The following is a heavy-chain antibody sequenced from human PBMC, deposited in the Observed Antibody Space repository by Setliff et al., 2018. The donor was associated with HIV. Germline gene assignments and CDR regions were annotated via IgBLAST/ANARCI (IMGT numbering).Heavy chain of an antibody. D-gene: IGHD4-4*01. J-gene: IGHJ3*02. CDR2: ISAYSGNT. CDR1: GYTFTSYG. Sequence: ASVKVSCKASGYTFTSYGISWVRQAPGQGLEWMGRISAYSGNTNYAQKLQGRVTMTTDTSTSTAYMELRSLRSDDTAVYYCARDVDYTDAFDIWGQGTMVTVSS. CDR3: ARDVDYTDAFDI. V-gene: IGHV1-18*01.